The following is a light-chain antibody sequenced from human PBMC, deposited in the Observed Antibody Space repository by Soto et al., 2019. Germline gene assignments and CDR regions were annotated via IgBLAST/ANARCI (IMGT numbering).Light chain of an antibody. CDR3: QQSNSTSIT. CDR2: AAS. V-gene: IGKV1-39*01. Sequence: DIQRTQSPSSLSASVGDRVTICCRASQNINMYLNWYQQKPGKAPKLLIYAASTLQSGVPSRFSGSGSGTDFTLTISSLKPEDFETYYCQQSNSTSITFGQGTRLEIK. CDR1: QNINMY. J-gene: IGKJ5*01.